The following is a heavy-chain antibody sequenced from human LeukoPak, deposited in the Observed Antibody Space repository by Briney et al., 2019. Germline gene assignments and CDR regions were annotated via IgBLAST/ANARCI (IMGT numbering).Heavy chain of an antibody. CDR1: GYTFTGYY. CDR3: ARSGRYCSSTSCGNWFDP. Sequence: ASVKVSCEASGYTFTGYYMHWVRQAPGQGLEWMGWINPNSGGTNYAQKFQGRVTMTRDTSISTAYMELSRLRSDDTAVYYCARSGRYCSSTSCGNWFDPWGQGTLVTVSS. V-gene: IGHV1-2*02. J-gene: IGHJ5*02. CDR2: INPNSGGT. D-gene: IGHD2-2*01.